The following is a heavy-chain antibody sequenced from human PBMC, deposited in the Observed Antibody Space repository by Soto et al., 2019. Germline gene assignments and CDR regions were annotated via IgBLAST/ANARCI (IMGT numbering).Heavy chain of an antibody. CDR3: ARDARNSPTYYDFWSAPYGMDV. CDR2: IYSGGST. D-gene: IGHD3-3*01. CDR1: GFTVSSNY. J-gene: IGHJ6*01. V-gene: IGHV3-53*01. Sequence: PGGSLRLSCAASGFTVSSNYISWVRQDPGKGLEWVSVIYSGGSTYYADSVKGRFTISRDNSKNTLYLQMNSLRAEDTAVYYCARDARNSPTYYDFWSAPYGMDVWWQWTTVSVSS.